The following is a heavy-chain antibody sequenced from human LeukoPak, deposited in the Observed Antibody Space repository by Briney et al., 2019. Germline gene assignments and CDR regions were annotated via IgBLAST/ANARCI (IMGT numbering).Heavy chain of an antibody. Sequence: SVKVSCKASGGTFSSYAISWVRQAPGQGLEWMGGIIPIFGTANYAQKFQGRVTITADESASTAYMELSSLRSEDTAVYYCARGSRKYYYDSSGCWGQGTLVTVSS. J-gene: IGHJ4*02. D-gene: IGHD3-22*01. V-gene: IGHV1-69*13. CDR1: GGTFSSYA. CDR2: IIPIFGTA. CDR3: ARGSRKYYYDSSGC.